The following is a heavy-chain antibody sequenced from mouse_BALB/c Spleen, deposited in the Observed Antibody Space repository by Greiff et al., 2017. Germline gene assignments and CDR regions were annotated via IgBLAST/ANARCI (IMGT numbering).Heavy chain of an antibody. V-gene: IGHV5-6-3*01. CDR3: ARDEDYEDYAMDY. J-gene: IGHJ4*01. D-gene: IGHD2-4*01. CDR2: INSNGGST. CDR1: GFTFSSYG. Sequence: EVNVVESGGGLVQPGGSLKLSCAASGFTFSSYGMSWVRQTPDKRLELVATINSNGGSTYYPDSVKGRFTISRDNAKNTLYLQMSSLKSEDTAMYYCARDEDYEDYAMDYWGQGTSVTVSS.